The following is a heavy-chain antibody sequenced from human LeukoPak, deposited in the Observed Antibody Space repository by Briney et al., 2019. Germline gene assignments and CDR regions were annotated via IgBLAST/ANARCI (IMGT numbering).Heavy chain of an antibody. J-gene: IGHJ4*02. CDR2: IYPGDSDT. D-gene: IGHD6-13*01. Sequence: GGSLRLSCKGSGYSFTSYWIGWVRQMPGKGLEWMGIIYPGDSDTRYSPSFQGQVTISADKSISTAYLQWSSPKASDTAMYYCARIWAIAAAGTQTYYFDYWGQGTLVTVSS. V-gene: IGHV5-51*01. CDR1: GYSFTSYW. CDR3: ARIWAIAAAGTQTYYFDY.